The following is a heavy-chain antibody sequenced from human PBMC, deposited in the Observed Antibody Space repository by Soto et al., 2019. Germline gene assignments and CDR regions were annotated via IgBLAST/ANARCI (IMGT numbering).Heavy chain of an antibody. J-gene: IGHJ6*02. CDR1: GGSISSYD. D-gene: IGHD6-13*01. CDR2: IYYSGST. Sequence: SVTQSLTKTVSGGSISSYDWSWIRQHPGKGLEWIGYIYYSGSTNYNPSLKSRVTISVDTSKNQFSLKLSSVTAADTAVYYCARDKRVQAYSSSWYQAHYYYGMDVWGQGTTVTVSS. CDR3: ARDKRVQAYSSSWYQAHYYYGMDV. V-gene: IGHV4-59*01.